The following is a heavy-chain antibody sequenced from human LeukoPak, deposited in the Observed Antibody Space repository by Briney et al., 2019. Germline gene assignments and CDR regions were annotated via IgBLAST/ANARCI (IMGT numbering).Heavy chain of an antibody. CDR1: GFTFSTSA. Sequence: PGGSLRLSCAASGFTFSTSAMNWVRQAPGKGLEWVSVIGGSGDTTYYADSVRGRFTISRDNFKNTLYLQMNSLRAEDTAVYYCATFTVALAWWFDPWGQGTLVTVSS. CDR3: ATFTVALAWWFDP. V-gene: IGHV3-23*01. J-gene: IGHJ5*02. D-gene: IGHD4-23*01. CDR2: IGGSGDTT.